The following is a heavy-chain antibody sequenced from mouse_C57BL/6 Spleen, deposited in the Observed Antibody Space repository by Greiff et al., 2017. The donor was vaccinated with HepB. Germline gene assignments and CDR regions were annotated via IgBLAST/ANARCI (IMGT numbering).Heavy chain of an antibody. D-gene: IGHD3-2*02. Sequence: QVQLQQSGPELVKPGASVKISCKASGYAFSSSWMNWVKQRPGKGLEWIGRLYPGDGDTNYNGKFKGKATLTADKSSSAAYMQLSSLTSEDSAVYFVAREATREFAYWGQGTLVTVSA. CDR1: GYAFSSSW. V-gene: IGHV1-82*01. CDR2: LYPGDGDT. J-gene: IGHJ3*01. CDR3: AREATREFAY.